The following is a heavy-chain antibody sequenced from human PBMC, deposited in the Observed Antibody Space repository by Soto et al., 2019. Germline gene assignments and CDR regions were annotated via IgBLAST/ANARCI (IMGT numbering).Heavy chain of an antibody. V-gene: IGHV4-4*02. J-gene: IGHJ6*02. CDR3: ASSGYSYGYHYYGMDV. CDR2: VYHSGST. Sequence: QVQLQESGPGLVKPSGTLSLTCAVSGGSISSSNWWSWVRQPPGKGLEWIGEVYHSGSTNYNTSLKSRVTISVDKSKNQFSLTLSSVTAADTAVYYCASSGYSYGYHYYGMDVWGQGTTVTVSS. D-gene: IGHD5-18*01. CDR1: GGSISSSNW.